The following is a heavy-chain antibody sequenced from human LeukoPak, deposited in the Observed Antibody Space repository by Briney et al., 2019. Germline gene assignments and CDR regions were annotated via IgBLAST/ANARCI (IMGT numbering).Heavy chain of an antibody. CDR2: ITSSGSIT. D-gene: IGHD6-13*01. CDR1: GFTFSSFE. CDR3: AREGSSWYFYYYYYMDV. J-gene: IGHJ6*03. V-gene: IGHV3-48*03. Sequence: GGSLRLSCAASGFTFSSFEMNWVRQAPGKGLEWLSYITSSGSITHYADSVKGRFTISRDNAKNSLYLQMNSLRAEDTAVYYCAREGSSWYFYYYYYMDVWGKGTTVTVSS.